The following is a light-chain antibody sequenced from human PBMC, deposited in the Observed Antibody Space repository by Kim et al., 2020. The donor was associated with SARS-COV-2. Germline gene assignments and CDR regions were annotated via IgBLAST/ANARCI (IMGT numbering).Light chain of an antibody. CDR1: QDIKKY. CDR2: DAS. CDR3: QQFHDLPS. Sequence: SASIGDRVTITCQASQDIKKYLNWYQQRPGKAPKVLIYDASNLETGVPSRFSGSGSGTHFTFTIYSLQPEDIATYYCQQFHDLPSFGQGTRLEIK. V-gene: IGKV1-33*01. J-gene: IGKJ5*01.